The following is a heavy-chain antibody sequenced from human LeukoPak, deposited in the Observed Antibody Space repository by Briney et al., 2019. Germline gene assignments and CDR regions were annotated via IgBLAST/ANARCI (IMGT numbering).Heavy chain of an antibody. J-gene: IGHJ6*02. D-gene: IGHD2-2*01. Sequence: SLKVSCKASGGTFSSYAISWVRQAPGQGLEWMGTIIPILGIANYAQKFQCRVTITADKSTSTAYMELSSLRSEDTAVYYCARLTLGYCSSTSCYESNYGMDVWGQGTTVTVSS. CDR3: ARLTLGYCSSTSCYESNYGMDV. CDR1: GGTFSSYA. V-gene: IGHV1-69*04. CDR2: IIPILGIA.